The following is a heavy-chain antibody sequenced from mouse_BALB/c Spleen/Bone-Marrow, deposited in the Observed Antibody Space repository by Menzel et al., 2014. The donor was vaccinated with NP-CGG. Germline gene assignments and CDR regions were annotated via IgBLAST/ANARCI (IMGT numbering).Heavy chain of an antibody. CDR1: GFTFSSYG. V-gene: IGHV5-6*01. CDR2: ISSGGSYT. D-gene: IGHD1-1*01. Sequence: EVHLVESGGDLVKPGGSLKLSCAASGFTFSSYGMSWVRQTPDKRLEWVATISSGGSYTYYPDSVKGRFTTSRDNAKNTLYLQMSSLKSGDTAMYYCARPTTVVATGGSFDYWGQGTTLTVSS. J-gene: IGHJ2*01. CDR3: ARPTTVVATGGSFDY.